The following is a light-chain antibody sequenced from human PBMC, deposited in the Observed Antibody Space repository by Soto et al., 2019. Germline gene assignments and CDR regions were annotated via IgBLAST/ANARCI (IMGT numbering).Light chain of an antibody. J-gene: IGKJ1*01. CDR1: QGISTF. Sequence: DIQMTQSRSSLFASVGGIVTITCRASQGISTFLHWYQQIPVKAPKLLIYAASNLQRGVPSRFSGSGSGTEFTLTISNLQPDDFAVYYCQQCFSLPPTFGHGTKVDIK. CDR2: AAS. CDR3: QQCFSLPPT. V-gene: IGKV1-39*01.